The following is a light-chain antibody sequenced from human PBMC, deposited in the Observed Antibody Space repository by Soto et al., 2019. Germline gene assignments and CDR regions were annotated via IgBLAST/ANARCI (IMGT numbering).Light chain of an antibody. J-gene: IGLJ3*02. V-gene: IGLV1-44*01. Sequence: QLVLTQPPAASGTPGQRVTISCSGSRSNIGSNTANWYQLLPGTAPKLLIYSSNQRPSGVPDRFSGSKSGTSASLAISGPQSEGEADYYCAAWDDSLDGWVFGGGTKLTVL. CDR3: AAWDDSLDGWV. CDR1: RSNIGSNT. CDR2: SSN.